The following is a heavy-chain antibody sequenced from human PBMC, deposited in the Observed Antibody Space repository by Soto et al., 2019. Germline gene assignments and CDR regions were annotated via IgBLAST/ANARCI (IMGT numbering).Heavy chain of an antibody. CDR3: ARGEWFVRGYGMDV. V-gene: IGHV4-39*07. CDR2: IYYSGST. CDR1: GGSVTSSSYY. D-gene: IGHD3-3*01. J-gene: IGHJ6*02. Sequence: SDTLSLTCTVAGGSVTSSSYYWGWIRQPPGKGLEWIGSIYYSGSTYYNPSLKSRVTISVDTSKNQFSLKLKSVTAADTAVYYCARGEWFVRGYGMDVWGRGTTVT.